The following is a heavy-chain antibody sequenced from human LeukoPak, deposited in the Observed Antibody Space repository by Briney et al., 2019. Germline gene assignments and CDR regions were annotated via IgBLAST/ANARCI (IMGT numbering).Heavy chain of an antibody. CDR3: ARVGGSYPFDY. Sequence: ASVKVSCKASGGTFSSYTISWVRQAPGQGLEWMGWMNPNSGNTGYAQKFQGRVTMTRNTSISTAYMELSSLRSEDTAVYYCARVGGSYPFDYWGQGTLVTVSS. CDR1: GGTFSSYT. CDR2: MNPNSGNT. J-gene: IGHJ4*02. V-gene: IGHV1-8*02. D-gene: IGHD1-26*01.